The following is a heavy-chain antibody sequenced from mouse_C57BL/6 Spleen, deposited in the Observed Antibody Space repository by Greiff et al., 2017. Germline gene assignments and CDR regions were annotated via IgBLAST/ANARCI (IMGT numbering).Heavy chain of an antibody. D-gene: IGHD1-1*01. CDR3: ARDGSRLYYAMDY. J-gene: IGHJ4*01. V-gene: IGHV1-61*01. CDR1: GYTFTSYW. Sequence: VKLMESGAELVRPGSSVKLSCKASGYTFTSYWMDWVKQRPGQGLEWIGNIYPSDSETHYNQKFKDKATLTVDKSSSTAYMQLSSLTSEDSAVYYCARDGSRLYYAMDYWGQGTSVTVSS. CDR2: IYPSDSET.